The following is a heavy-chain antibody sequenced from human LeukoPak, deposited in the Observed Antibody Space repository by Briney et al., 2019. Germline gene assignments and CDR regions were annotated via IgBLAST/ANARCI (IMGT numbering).Heavy chain of an antibody. CDR1: GYTFTSYY. V-gene: IGHV1-46*01. J-gene: IGHJ6*04. CDR2: INPSGGST. D-gene: IGHD2-2*01. Sequence: ASVKVSCKASGYTFTSYYMHWVRQAPGQGLEWMGIINPSGGSTSYAQKFQGRVTMTRDTSTSTVYMELSSLRSEDTAVYYCAREQGIVVVPAAEGDYYYYGIDVWGKGTTVTVSS. CDR3: AREQGIVVVPAAEGDYYYYGIDV.